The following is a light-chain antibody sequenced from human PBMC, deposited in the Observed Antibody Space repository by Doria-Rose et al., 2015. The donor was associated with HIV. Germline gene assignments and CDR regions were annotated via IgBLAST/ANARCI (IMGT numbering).Light chain of an antibody. CDR2: WPS. V-gene: IGKV4-1*01. CDR1: QSLLYTSKNY. CDR3: QQYYDTPS. J-gene: IGKJ3*01. Sequence: DIQVTQSPESLGMSLGERATLNCKSNQSLLYTSKNYLAWYQQKPGQPPKLLIYWPSTRQSGVTARCSGSGSGTDFTLTISSLEAEDVAVYYCQQYYDTPSFGPGATVDIK.